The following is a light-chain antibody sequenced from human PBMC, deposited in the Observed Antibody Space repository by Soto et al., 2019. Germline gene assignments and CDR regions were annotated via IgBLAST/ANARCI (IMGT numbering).Light chain of an antibody. V-gene: IGKV3-11*01. CDR3: QQRSIWPLT. Sequence: EIVLTQSPATLSLSPGERATLSCRASQSISSYLAWYQQKPGQAPRLLVYDASNRATGISARFSGSGSGTDFTLTISSLEPEDFAVYYCQQRSIWPLTFGGGTKVEIK. J-gene: IGKJ4*01. CDR2: DAS. CDR1: QSISSY.